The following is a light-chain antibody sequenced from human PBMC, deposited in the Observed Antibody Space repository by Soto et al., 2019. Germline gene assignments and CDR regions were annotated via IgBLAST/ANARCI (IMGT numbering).Light chain of an antibody. V-gene: IGKV3-11*01. CDR2: DAS. Sequence: EIVMTQSPATVSVSPGERATLSCRASQSVSDKLAWYQQKPGQAPRLLIYDASNRATGIPARFSGSGSGTDFTLTISSLEPEDFAVYYCQQRSNWPPLTFGGGTKVDI. J-gene: IGKJ4*01. CDR1: QSVSDK. CDR3: QQRSNWPPLT.